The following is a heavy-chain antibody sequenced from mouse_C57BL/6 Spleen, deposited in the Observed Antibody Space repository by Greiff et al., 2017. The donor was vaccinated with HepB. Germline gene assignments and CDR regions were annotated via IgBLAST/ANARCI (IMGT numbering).Heavy chain of an antibody. J-gene: IGHJ2*01. D-gene: IGHD2-2*01. CDR1: GYTFTSYW. V-gene: IGHV1-50*01. CDR2: IDPSDSYT. Sequence: VQLQHPGAELVKPGASVKLSCKASGYTFTSYWMQWVKQRPGQGLEWIGEIDPSDSYTNYNQKFKGKATLTVDTSSSTAYMQLSSLTSEDSAVYYCARSGGVTTFDYWGQGTTLTVSS. CDR3: ARSGGVTTFDY.